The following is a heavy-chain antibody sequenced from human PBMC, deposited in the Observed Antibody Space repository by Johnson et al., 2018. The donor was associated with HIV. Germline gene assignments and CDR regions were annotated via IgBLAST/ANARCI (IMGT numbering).Heavy chain of an antibody. CDR3: ARNTKNFWSEGALDI. Sequence: MQLVESGGALVQPGGSLRLSCAASGFTVSSNYMSWVRQAPGKGLEWVSAIYSGGSTYYADSVKGRFTITGDNSMNTLYLQMNSLRAEDTAVYYCARNTKNFWSEGALDIWGQGTVVTVSS. D-gene: IGHD3-3*01. J-gene: IGHJ3*02. V-gene: IGHV3-66*01. CDR1: GFTVSSNY. CDR2: IYSGGST.